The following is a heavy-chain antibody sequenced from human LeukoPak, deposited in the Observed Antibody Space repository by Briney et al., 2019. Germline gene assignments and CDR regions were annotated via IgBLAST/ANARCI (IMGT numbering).Heavy chain of an antibody. CDR3: ARDVPDY. J-gene: IGHJ4*02. CDR2: ISSGTTTI. CDR1: GFTFSNYG. Sequence: GGSLRLSCAASGFTFSNYGMNWFRQAPGKGLEWVSYISSGTTTIIYADSVKGRFTISRDNAKNSLYLQMNSLRDEDTAVYYCARDVPDYWGQGTLVTVSS. D-gene: IGHD3-10*02. V-gene: IGHV3-48*02.